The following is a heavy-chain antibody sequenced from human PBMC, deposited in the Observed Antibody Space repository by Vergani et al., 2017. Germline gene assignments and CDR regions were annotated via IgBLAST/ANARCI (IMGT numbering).Heavy chain of an antibody. J-gene: IGHJ3*02. D-gene: IGHD2-2*01. CDR1: GGSMESGGYY. V-gene: IGHV4-39*07. Sequence: QLQLQESGPGLVKPSQTLSLTCTVSGGSMESGGYYLTWIRQVPGKGLEWIGHVFYSGDTDYNPSLKSRVTISVDTSNNHFFLRLNSLTAADTAVYSCARSYCSSTSCYGGAFDIWGQGTMVTVSS. CDR2: VFYSGDT. CDR3: ARSYCSSTSCYGGAFDI.